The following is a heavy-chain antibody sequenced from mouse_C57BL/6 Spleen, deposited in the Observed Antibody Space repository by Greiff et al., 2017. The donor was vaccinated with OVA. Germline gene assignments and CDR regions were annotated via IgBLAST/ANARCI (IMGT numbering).Heavy chain of an antibody. CDR2: IDPSDSYT. J-gene: IGHJ2*01. CDR1: GYTFTSYW. Sequence: QVQLQQPGAELVKPGASVKLSCKASGYTFTSYWMQWVKQRPGQGLEWIGEIDPSDSYTNYNQKFKGRATLTVDTSSSTAYMQLSSLTSEDSAVYYCARDGTTGVGDYWGQGTTLTVSS. CDR3: ARDGTTGVGDY. D-gene: IGHD1-1*01. V-gene: IGHV1-50*01.